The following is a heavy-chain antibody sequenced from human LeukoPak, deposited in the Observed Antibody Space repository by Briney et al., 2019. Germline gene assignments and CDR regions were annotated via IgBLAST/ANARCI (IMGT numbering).Heavy chain of an antibody. CDR2: TNSDGKTT. CDR3: AREYYGGYVDY. J-gene: IGHJ4*02. V-gene: IGHV3-74*01. Sequence: GGSLRLSCAASGFTFSSYWMHWVRQAPGKGLVWVSRTNSDGKTTRYADSAKGRFTISRDNAKNTLYLQMGSLRAEDMAVYYCAREYYGGYVDYWGQGTLVTVSS. D-gene: IGHD3-10*01. CDR1: GFTFSSYW.